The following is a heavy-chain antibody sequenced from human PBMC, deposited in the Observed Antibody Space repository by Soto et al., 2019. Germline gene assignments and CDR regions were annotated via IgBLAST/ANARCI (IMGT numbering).Heavy chain of an antibody. CDR2: IYYSGST. Sequence: SETLSLTCTVSGGSISSSSYYWGWIRQPPGKGLEWIGSIYYSGSTYYNPSLKSRVTISVDTSKNQFSLKLSSVTAADTAVYYCARHKYHSSSPSAYWAQGTLVTVS. CDR1: GGSISSSSYY. J-gene: IGHJ1*01. D-gene: IGHD3-22*01. V-gene: IGHV4-39*01. CDR3: ARHKYHSSSPSAY.